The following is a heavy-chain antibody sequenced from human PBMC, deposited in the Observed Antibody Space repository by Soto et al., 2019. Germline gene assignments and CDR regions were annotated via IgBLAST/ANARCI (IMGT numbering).Heavy chain of an antibody. V-gene: IGHV3-23*01. D-gene: IGHD4-17*01. Sequence: EVQLLESGGGLVQPGGSLRLSCAASGFTFSSYAMSWVHQATGKGLEWVSAISGSGGSTYYADSVKGRFTISRDNSKNTLYLQMISLRAEDTAVYYCAKEVGEMAEEDDYGVRWGQGTLVTVSS. CDR1: GFTFSSYA. CDR3: AKEVGEMAEEDDYGVR. J-gene: IGHJ4*02. CDR2: ISGSGGST.